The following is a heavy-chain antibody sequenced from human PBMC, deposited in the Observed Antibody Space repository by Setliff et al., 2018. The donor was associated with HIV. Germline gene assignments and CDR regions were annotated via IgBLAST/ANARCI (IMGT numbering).Heavy chain of an antibody. D-gene: IGHD5-12*01. J-gene: IGHJ4*02. CDR1: GDTFTGHT. CDR2: IIPSLGTA. V-gene: IGHV1-69*13. Sequence: SVKVSCKSSGDTFTGHTITWVRQAPGQGLEWMGGIIPSLGTANYAQRFKGRVTFTADASTSTVYMELSSLRSGDTAMYYCARDAGYSGSAWNYWGQGTLVTVSS. CDR3: ARDAGYSGSAWNY.